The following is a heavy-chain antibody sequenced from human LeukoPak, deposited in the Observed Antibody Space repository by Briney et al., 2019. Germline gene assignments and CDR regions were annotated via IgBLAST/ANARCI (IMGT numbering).Heavy chain of an antibody. CDR1: GGSITSSSYY. CDR2: IYYSGST. CDR3: ARTSGNMYNWFDP. J-gene: IGHJ5*02. Sequence: SETLSLTCTVSGGSITSSSYYWGWIRQPPGKGLEWIGSIYYSGSTYYNPSLKSQVTISVDTSKNQFSLKLSSVTAADTAVYYCARTSGNMYNWFDPWGQGTLVTVSS. D-gene: IGHD2-2*01. V-gene: IGHV4-39*01.